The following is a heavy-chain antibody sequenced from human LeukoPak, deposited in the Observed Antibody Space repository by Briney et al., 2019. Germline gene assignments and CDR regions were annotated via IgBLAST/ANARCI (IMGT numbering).Heavy chain of an antibody. Sequence: PSETLSLTCAVSGYPISSGYYWGWIRQPPEKGLEWVGYIYYTGSTNYNPSLKSRVTISLDTSKNQFSLKLSSVTAADTAVYYCARRRVTGTNTYFYYYMDVWGKGTTVTVSS. CDR2: IYYTGST. V-gene: IGHV4-61*01. J-gene: IGHJ6*03. CDR1: GYPISSGYY. CDR3: ARRRVTGTNTYFYYYMDV. D-gene: IGHD1-1*01.